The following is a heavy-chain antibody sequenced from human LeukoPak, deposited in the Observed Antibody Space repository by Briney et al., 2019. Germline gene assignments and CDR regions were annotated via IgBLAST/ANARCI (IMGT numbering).Heavy chain of an antibody. CDR2: INPNSGGT. CDR1: GYTFTGYY. V-gene: IGHV1-2*02. Sequence: GASVKVSCKASGYTFTGYYMHWVRQAPGQGLEWMGWINPNSGGTNYAQKFQGRVTMTRDTSISTAYMELSRLRSDDTAVYYCATIAFPITMVRGVIIMADNWFDPWGQGTLVTVSS. J-gene: IGHJ5*02. CDR3: ATIAFPITMVRGVIIMADNWFDP. D-gene: IGHD3-10*01.